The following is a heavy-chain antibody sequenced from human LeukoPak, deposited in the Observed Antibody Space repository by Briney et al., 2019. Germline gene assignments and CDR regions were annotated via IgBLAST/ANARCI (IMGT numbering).Heavy chain of an antibody. CDR3: ARVGPLRYNWNYENY. CDR2: INPSGGST. D-gene: IGHD1-7*01. V-gene: IGHV1-46*01. J-gene: IGHJ4*02. Sequence: ASVKVSCKASGYTFTSYYMHWVRQAPGQGLEWMGIINPSGGSTSYAQKFQGRVTMTRDTSTSTVYMELSSLRSEDTAVHYCARVGPLRYNWNYENYWGQGTLVTVSS. CDR1: GYTFTSYY.